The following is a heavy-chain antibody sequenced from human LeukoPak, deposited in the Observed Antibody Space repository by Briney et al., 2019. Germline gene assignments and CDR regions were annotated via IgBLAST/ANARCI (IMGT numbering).Heavy chain of an antibody. Sequence: GGSLRLSCAASGFTFSTYSMNWVRQAPGKGLEWVSYISSSSSTIYYADSVKGRFTISRDNAKNSLYLQMNSPRAEDTAVYYCARASRAAAGSNFDSWGPGTMVTVSA. CDR1: GFTFSTYS. J-gene: IGHJ3*02. CDR2: ISSSSSTI. CDR3: ARASRAAAGSNFDS. D-gene: IGHD6-13*01. V-gene: IGHV3-48*01.